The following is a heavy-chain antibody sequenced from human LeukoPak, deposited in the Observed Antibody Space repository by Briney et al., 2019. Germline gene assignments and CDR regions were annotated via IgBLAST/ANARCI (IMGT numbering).Heavy chain of an antibody. V-gene: IGHV3-7*01. Sequence: GGSLRLSCAASGFTFSSYWMSWVRQAPGKGLEWVANIKQDGSEKYYVDPVKGRFTISRDNAKNSLYLQMNSLRAEDTAVYYCAREAGYSYGYADYYYYGMDVWGQGTTVTVSS. D-gene: IGHD5-18*01. CDR3: AREAGYSYGYADYYYYGMDV. CDR2: IKQDGSEK. J-gene: IGHJ6*02. CDR1: GFTFSSYW.